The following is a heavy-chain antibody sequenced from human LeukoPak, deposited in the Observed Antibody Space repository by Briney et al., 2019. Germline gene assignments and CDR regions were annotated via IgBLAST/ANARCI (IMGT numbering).Heavy chain of an antibody. J-gene: IGHJ4*02. V-gene: IGHV3-23*01. CDR3: AKGGYCGGTNCYIAY. CDR1: GFTFSSYA. D-gene: IGHD2-2*02. CDR2: ISGSGSTT. Sequence: GGSLRLSCAASGFTFSSYAMSWVRQAPGKGLEWVSLISGSGSTTYHADSVKGRFTISRDNSKNTLYLQMNSLSAEDSAVYYCAKGGYCGGTNCYIAYWGQGTLVTVSS.